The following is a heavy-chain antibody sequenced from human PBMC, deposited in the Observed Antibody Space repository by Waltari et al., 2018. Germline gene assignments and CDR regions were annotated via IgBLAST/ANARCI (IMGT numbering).Heavy chain of an antibody. D-gene: IGHD1-26*01. CDR2: INTDGSST. CDR1: GFTFSRYW. Sequence: EVQLVESGGGSVQPGGSLRLSCAASGFTFSRYWMSWVRQAPGKGLVWVSRINTDGSSTSYADSVKGRFTISRDNAKNTLYLQMNSLRAEDTAVYYCTRALSGSFPYWGQGTLVTVSS. J-gene: IGHJ4*02. CDR3: TRALSGSFPY. V-gene: IGHV3-74*01.